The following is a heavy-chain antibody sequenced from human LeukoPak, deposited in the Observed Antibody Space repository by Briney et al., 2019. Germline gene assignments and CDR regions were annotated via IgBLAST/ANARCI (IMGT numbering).Heavy chain of an antibody. CDR1: GGSISSYY. D-gene: IGHD3-22*01. Sequence: SETLSLTCTVSGGSISSYYWSWIRQPPGKGLEWIGYIYYSGSTNYNPSLKSRVTISVDTSKNQFSLKLSSVTAADTAVYYCARDLWYYDSSGYNDAFDIWGQGTMVTVSS. CDR2: IYYSGST. J-gene: IGHJ3*02. CDR3: ARDLWYYDSSGYNDAFDI. V-gene: IGHV4-59*01.